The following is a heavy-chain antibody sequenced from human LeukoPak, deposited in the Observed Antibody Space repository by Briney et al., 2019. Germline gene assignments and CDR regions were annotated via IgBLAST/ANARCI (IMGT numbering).Heavy chain of an antibody. J-gene: IGHJ4*02. V-gene: IGHV1-8*01. Sequence: ASVKVSRKASGYTFTSYDINWVRQATGQGLEWMGWMNPNSGNTGYAQKFQGRVTMTRNTSISTAYMELSSLRSEDTAVYYCARRGFRGNGPYFDYWGQGTLVTVSS. CDR3: ARRGFRGNGPYFDY. CDR2: MNPNSGNT. D-gene: IGHD3-10*01. CDR1: GYTFTSYD.